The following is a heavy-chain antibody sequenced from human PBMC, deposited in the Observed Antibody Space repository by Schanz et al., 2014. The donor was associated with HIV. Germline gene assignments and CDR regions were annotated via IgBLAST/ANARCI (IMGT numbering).Heavy chain of an antibody. J-gene: IGHJ6*02. CDR2: ISPYNGDR. V-gene: IGHV1-18*01. Sequence: VQLLQSGAEVKKPGASVKVSCKTSGYTFASYGITWVRQAPGQGLDWVGWISPYNGDRKYDQKFQGRVTLTTDTSTSTAYMELMSLRSDDTAVYFCARAAFSSEYSYGMDVWGQGTTVTFSS. CDR1: GYTFASYG. CDR3: ARAAFSSEYSYGMDV. D-gene: IGHD3-3*02.